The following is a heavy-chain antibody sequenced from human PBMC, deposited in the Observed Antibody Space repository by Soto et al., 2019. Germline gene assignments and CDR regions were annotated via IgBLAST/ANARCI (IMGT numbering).Heavy chain of an antibody. V-gene: IGHV4-4*07. Sequence: SETLSLTCSVSGVSISNSYWSWIRQPAGKGLEWLGRIYVSGNTNYNPSLKGRVTLSIDTSKNQISLKLRSVTAADTAVYYCARDRGVGAATNWFDPWGQGSLVTVSS. D-gene: IGHD1-26*01. CDR1: GVSISNSY. CDR2: IYVSGNT. CDR3: ARDRGVGAATNWFDP. J-gene: IGHJ5*02.